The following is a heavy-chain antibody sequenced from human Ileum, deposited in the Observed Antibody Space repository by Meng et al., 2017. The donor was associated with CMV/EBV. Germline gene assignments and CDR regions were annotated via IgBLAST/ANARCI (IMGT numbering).Heavy chain of an antibody. CDR2: INHSGST. CDR1: GGSLSGYY. V-gene: IGHV4-34*01. J-gene: IGHJ5*02. Sequence: SGPGTFNPSESLSPPCACYGGSLSGYYWSWIRQPPGKGLEWIGEINHSGSTNYNPSLKSRVTISVDTSKNQFSLKLSSVTAADTAVYYCAREGTKLLGLKRWFDPWGQGTLVTVSS. CDR3: AREGTKLLGLKRWFDP. D-gene: IGHD2-15*01.